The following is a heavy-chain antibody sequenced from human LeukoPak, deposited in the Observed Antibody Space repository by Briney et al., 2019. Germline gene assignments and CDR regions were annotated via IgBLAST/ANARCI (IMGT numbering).Heavy chain of an antibody. CDR1: GFTFSSYG. D-gene: IGHD2-2*01. Sequence: PGGSLRLSCAASGFTFSSYGMHWVRQAPGKGLEWVAFIRYDGSNKYYADSVKGRFTISRDNSKNTLYLQMNSLRAEDTAVYYCARSFRPKYCSSTSCYRYFDYWGQGTLVTVSS. CDR2: IRYDGSNK. J-gene: IGHJ4*02. CDR3: ARSFRPKYCSSTSCYRYFDY. V-gene: IGHV3-30*02.